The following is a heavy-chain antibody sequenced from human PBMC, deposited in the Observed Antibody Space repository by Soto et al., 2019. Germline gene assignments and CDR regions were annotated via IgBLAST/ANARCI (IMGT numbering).Heavy chain of an antibody. V-gene: IGHV3-53*01. D-gene: IGHD6-13*01. Sequence: PGGSLRLSXAASGFTVSSNHMSWVRQAPGKGLEWVSVIYSGGSTYYADSVKGRFTISRDNSKNTLYLQMNSLRAEDTAVYYCARDRRSAAFDYWGQGTLVTVSS. CDR3: ARDRRSAAFDY. J-gene: IGHJ4*02. CDR2: IYSGGST. CDR1: GFTVSSNH.